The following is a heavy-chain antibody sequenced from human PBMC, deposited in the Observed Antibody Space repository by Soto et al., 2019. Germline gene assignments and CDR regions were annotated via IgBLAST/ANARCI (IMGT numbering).Heavy chain of an antibody. D-gene: IGHD2-2*03. CDR2: IIPIFGTT. J-gene: IGHJ6*02. CDR3: GSVGYCSSTNCLFYYYHYGMDV. CDR1: GGTFSSHA. Sequence: SVKVSCKASGGTFSSHAISWVRQAPGRGLEWMGGIIPIFGTTNYAQNFRARVTITADESTSTDYMELSSLTSEDTAVYYCGSVGYCSSTNCLFYYYHYGMDVWGQGTTVTVSS. V-gene: IGHV1-69*13.